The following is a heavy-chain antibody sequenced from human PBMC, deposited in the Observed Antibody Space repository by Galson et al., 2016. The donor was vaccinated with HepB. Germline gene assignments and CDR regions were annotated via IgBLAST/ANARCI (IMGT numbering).Heavy chain of an antibody. V-gene: IGHV1-69*13. D-gene: IGHD3-22*01. CDR2: IIPIFVRT. CDR1: GGTFSSHA. Sequence: SVKVSCKVSGGTFSSHAINWVRRAPGQGLEWMGGIIPIFVRTNYAQKFQGRITITADESTSTAYMEMSSLRSEDTAVYYCVRARGSGYSDFEFWGQGTLVTVSS. CDR3: VRARGSGYSDFEF. J-gene: IGHJ4*02.